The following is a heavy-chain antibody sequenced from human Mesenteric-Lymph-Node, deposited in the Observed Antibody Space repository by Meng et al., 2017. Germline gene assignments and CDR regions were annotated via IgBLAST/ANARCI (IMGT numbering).Heavy chain of an antibody. CDR3: AKDQSHLLVVDTFDY. V-gene: IGHV3-9*01. Sequence: SLKISCAASGFTFDDYAMHWVRQAPGKSLEWVSGISWNSGSIGYADSVKGRFTISRDNAKNSLYLQMNSLRAEDTALYYCAKDQSHLLVVDTFDYWGQGTLVTVSS. J-gene: IGHJ4*02. D-gene: IGHD1-26*01. CDR2: ISWNSGSI. CDR1: GFTFDDYA.